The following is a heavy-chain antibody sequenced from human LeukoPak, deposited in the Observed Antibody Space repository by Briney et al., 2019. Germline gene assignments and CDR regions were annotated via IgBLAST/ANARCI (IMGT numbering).Heavy chain of an antibody. CDR1: GLTFSRYA. J-gene: IGHJ4*02. V-gene: IGHV3-23*01. CDR2: ISESGSGT. Sequence: GGSLRLSCAVSGLTFSRYAMGWVRQAPGKGLEWVSAISESGSGTYYADSAKGRFTISRDNSKDTLSLQMNSLRAEDTAVYYCAKDIAQGYTFGSIEQDYWGQGTLVTVSS. CDR3: AKDIAQGYTFGSIEQDY. D-gene: IGHD5-18*01.